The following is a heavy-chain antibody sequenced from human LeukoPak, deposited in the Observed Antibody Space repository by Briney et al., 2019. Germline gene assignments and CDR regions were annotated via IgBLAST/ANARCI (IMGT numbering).Heavy chain of an antibody. D-gene: IGHD3-10*01. Sequence: SETLSLTCAVYGGSFSGYYWNWIRQPPGKGLEWIGGINHSGNTNYNPSLKSRVTISVDTSKNQFSLKLSSVTAADTAVYYCARGGYGSGWDYMDVWGKGTTVTVS. V-gene: IGHV4-34*01. J-gene: IGHJ6*03. CDR1: GGSFSGYY. CDR2: INHSGNT. CDR3: ARGGYGSGWDYMDV.